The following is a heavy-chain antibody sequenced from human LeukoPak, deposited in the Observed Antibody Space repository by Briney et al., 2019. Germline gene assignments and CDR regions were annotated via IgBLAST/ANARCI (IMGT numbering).Heavy chain of an antibody. CDR3: ATLTYCGGDCYYFDY. CDR2: IYYSGST. V-gene: IGHV4-59*01. Sequence: PSETLSLTCTVSGGSISSYYWSWIRQPPGKGLEWIGYIYYSGSTNYNPSLKSRVTISVVTSKNQFSLKLSSVTAADTAVYYCATLTYCGGDCYYFDYWGQGTLVTVSS. J-gene: IGHJ4*02. D-gene: IGHD2-21*02. CDR1: GGSISSYY.